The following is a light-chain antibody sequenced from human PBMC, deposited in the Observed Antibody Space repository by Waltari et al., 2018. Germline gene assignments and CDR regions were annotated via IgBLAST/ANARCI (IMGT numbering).Light chain of an antibody. V-gene: IGLV2-23*01. J-gene: IGLJ3*02. CDR2: EDS. CDR3: CSYAGSSTLV. CDR1: SSDGGGYNL. Sequence: QSDLTQPASVSGSPGQSITISCSGTSSDGGGYNLVSWYQQHPGKAPRLMIYEDSKRPSGVYYRFSGSESGNKASLTNAGLHAEDEAACRCCSYAGSSTLVFGGWTKLTVI.